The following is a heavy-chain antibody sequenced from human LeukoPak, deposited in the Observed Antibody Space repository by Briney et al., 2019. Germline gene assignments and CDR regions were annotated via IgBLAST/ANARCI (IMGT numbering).Heavy chain of an antibody. Sequence: GGSLRLSCAASGFTFSDYYMSWIRQAPGKGLEWVSYISSSGSTIYYADSVKGRFTISRDNAKNSLYLQMNSLRAEDTAVYYCARVPDYGGNPWFDPWGQGTLVTVSS. V-gene: IGHV3-11*01. J-gene: IGHJ5*02. D-gene: IGHD4-17*01. CDR1: GFTFSDYY. CDR3: ARVPDYGGNPWFDP. CDR2: ISSSGSTI.